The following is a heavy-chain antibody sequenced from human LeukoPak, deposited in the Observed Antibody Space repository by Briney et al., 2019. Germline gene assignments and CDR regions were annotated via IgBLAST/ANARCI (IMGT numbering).Heavy chain of an antibody. CDR1: GFTFSNAW. J-gene: IGHJ4*02. CDR3: AKDKDTASCDY. V-gene: IGHV3-23*01. D-gene: IGHD5-18*01. CDR2: ISGSGGST. Sequence: GGSLRLSCAASGFTFSNAWMSWVRQAPGKGLEWVSAISGSGGSTYYADSVKGRFTISGDNSKNTLYLQMNSLRAEDTAVYYCAKDKDTASCDYWGQGTLVTVSS.